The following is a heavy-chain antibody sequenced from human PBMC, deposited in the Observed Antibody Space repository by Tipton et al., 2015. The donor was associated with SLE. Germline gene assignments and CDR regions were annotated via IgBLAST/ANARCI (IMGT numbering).Heavy chain of an antibody. CDR3: ARDPRGYSNSED. J-gene: IGHJ4*02. V-gene: IGHV4-39*07. D-gene: IGHD6-6*01. CDR1: GGSISSSSYY. Sequence: LRLSCTVSGGSISSSSYYWVWIRQPPGKGLEWIGSVYNSGSTYYNPSLKSRVTISVDTSKNQFSLKLSSVTAADTAVYYCARDPRGYSNSEDWGRGTLVTVSS. CDR2: VYNSGST.